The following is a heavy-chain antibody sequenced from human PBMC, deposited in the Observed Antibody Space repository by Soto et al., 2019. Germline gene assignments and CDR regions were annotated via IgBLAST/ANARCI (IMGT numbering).Heavy chain of an antibody. Sequence: QVQLVQSGAEVKKPGASVKVSCKASGYTFTSYAIHWVRQAPGQRLEWMGWINAGNGNTNYSQKCQGRVTITRDTTASTAYMELSSLRSEDPSVYYCASLLSGWYWLAYWGQGPLVTVS. CDR2: INAGNGNT. CDR3: ASLLSGWYWLAY. V-gene: IGHV1-3*01. D-gene: IGHD6-19*01. CDR1: GYTFTSYA. J-gene: IGHJ4*02.